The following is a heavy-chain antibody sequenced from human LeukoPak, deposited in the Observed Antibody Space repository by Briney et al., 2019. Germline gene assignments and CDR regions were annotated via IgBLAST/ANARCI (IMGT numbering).Heavy chain of an antibody. CDR2: IGTSSGAT. CDR3: ARNLDS. J-gene: IGHJ5*01. V-gene: IGHV3-48*02. Sequence: AGSLRLSCSASGFTFSTYNMNWVRQAPGKGLEWVSFIGTSSGATYYADSVKGRFTISRDNAKKSLYLQMNSLRDEDTAVYYCARNLDSWGQGALVTVSS. CDR1: GFTFSTYN.